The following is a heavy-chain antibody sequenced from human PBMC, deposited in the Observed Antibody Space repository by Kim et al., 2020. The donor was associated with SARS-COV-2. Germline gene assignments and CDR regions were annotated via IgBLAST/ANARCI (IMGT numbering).Heavy chain of an antibody. D-gene: IGHD6-13*01. Sequence: ADSVKGRFTIARDNAKNSRYLQMNSLRAEDTAVYYCARVHIAAAGTPFDYWGQGTLVTVSS. V-gene: IGHV3-11*01. CDR3: ARVHIAAAGTPFDY. J-gene: IGHJ4*02.